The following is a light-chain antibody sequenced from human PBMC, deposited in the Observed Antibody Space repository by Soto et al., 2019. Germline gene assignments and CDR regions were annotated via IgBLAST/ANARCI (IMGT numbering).Light chain of an antibody. CDR2: GNS. CDR1: SSNIGGGYG. CDR3: QSYDSSRSAWV. J-gene: IGLJ3*02. Sequence: QSVLTQPPSVSGAPGQRVTISCTGSSSNIGGGYGVHWYQQLPGTAPKLLIYGNSNRPSGVPDRFSGSKSGTSASLAITGLQTEDEADYYCQSYDSSRSAWVFGGGTKLTVL. V-gene: IGLV1-40*01.